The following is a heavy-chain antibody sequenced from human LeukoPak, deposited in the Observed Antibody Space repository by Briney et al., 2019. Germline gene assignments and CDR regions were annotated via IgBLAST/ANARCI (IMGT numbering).Heavy chain of an antibody. D-gene: IGHD3-10*01. Sequence: ASVKVSCKVSGYTLTELSMHWVRQAPGKGLEWMGGFDPEDGETIYAQKFQGRVTMTEDTSTDTAYMELSSLRSEDTAVYYCATDFSGGKRGLAPWGQEPLAPVSS. V-gene: IGHV1-24*01. CDR1: GYTLTELS. J-gene: IGHJ5*02. CDR2: FDPEDGET. CDR3: ATDFSGGKRGLAP.